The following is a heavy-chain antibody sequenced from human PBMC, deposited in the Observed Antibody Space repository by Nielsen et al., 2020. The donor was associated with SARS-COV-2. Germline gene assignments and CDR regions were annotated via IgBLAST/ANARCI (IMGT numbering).Heavy chain of an antibody. CDR1: GGSFSGYY. J-gene: IGHJ4*02. D-gene: IGHD3-10*01. V-gene: IGHV4-34*01. CDR2: INRSGST. Sequence: SETLSLTCAVYGGSFSGYYWGWIRQPPEKGLEWIGEINRSGSTNYNPSLKSRVTISVDTSKSQFSLKLSSVTAADTAVYYCARAAGSSIDYWGQGTLVTVSS. CDR3: ARAAGSSIDY.